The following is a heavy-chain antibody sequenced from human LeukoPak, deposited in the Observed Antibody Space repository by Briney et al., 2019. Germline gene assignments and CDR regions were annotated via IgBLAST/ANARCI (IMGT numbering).Heavy chain of an antibody. CDR2: IYGDGSFT. V-gene: IGHV3-74*01. CDR1: GFTFSNFW. CDR3: ARNYLVPNYYYYGMDV. Sequence: GGSLRLSCAASGFTFSNFWMHWVRQAPGKGLVWVALIYGDGSFTRYADSVKGRFTISRDNSKNTLYLQMNSLRAEDTAVYYCARNYLVPNYYYYGMDVWGQGATVTVSS. J-gene: IGHJ6*02. D-gene: IGHD2/OR15-2a*01.